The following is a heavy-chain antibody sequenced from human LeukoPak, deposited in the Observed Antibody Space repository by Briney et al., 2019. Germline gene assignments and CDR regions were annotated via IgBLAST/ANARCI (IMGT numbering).Heavy chain of an antibody. CDR2: INHSGST. CDR1: GGSFSGYY. Sequence: PSETLSLTCAVYGGSFSGYYWSWIRQPPGKGLEWIGEINHSGSTNYNPSLKSRVTISVDTSKNQFSLKLSSVTAADTAVYYCARVRYYDSSGYYYFDYWGQGTLVTVSS. D-gene: IGHD3-22*01. CDR3: ARVRYYDSSGYYYFDY. J-gene: IGHJ4*02. V-gene: IGHV4-34*01.